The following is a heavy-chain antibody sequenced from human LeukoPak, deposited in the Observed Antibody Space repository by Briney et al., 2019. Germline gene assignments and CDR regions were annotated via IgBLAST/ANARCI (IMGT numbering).Heavy chain of an antibody. CDR1: GGSISSGTYY. D-gene: IGHD3-10*01. CDR3: ARDRELGY. CDR2: IYHSGNT. V-gene: IGHV4-30-2*01. Sequence: SETLSLTCTVSGGSISSGTYYWSWMRQPPGKGLEWIGYIYHSGNTYYNPSLKSRVTISVDTSKNQFSLKLTSVTAADTAVYYCARDRELGYWGQGTLVTVSS. J-gene: IGHJ4*02.